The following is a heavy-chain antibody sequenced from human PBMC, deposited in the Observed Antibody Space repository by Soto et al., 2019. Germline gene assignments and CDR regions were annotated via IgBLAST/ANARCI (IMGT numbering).Heavy chain of an antibody. CDR2: VSGSGTNT. CDR1: GFTFRSYA. CDR3: AKMTTVTTLXXXXXX. Sequence: EVQLLESGGGLIQPGGSLRLSCAASGFTFRSYAMSWVRQAPGKGLEWVSVVSGSGTNTFYADSVKGRFTMSRDNSKXXXXXXXXXXXXXXTAVYYCAKMTTVTTLXXXXXXWGQXALV. D-gene: IGHD4-4*01. V-gene: IGHV3-23*01. J-gene: IGHJ1*01.